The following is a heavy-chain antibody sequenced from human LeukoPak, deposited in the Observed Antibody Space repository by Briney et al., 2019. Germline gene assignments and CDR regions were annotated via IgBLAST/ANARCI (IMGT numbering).Heavy chain of an antibody. V-gene: IGHV1-69*05. J-gene: IGHJ6*03. CDR2: IIPIFGTA. Sequence: SVKVSCKASGGTFSSYAISWVRQAPGQGLEWMGGIIPIFGTANYAQKFHGRVTITTDESTSTAYMELSSLRSEDTAVYYCARGSRFLYYYYYMDVWGKGTTVTVSS. CDR1: GGTFSSYA. CDR3: ARGSRFLYYYYYMDV. D-gene: IGHD6-13*01.